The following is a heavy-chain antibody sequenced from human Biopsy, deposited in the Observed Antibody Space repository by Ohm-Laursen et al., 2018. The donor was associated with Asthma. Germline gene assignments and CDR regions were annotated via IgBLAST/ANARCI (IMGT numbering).Heavy chain of an antibody. Sequence: SETLSLTCAVYGGSLSGYYWSWIRQPPGKGLEWIGEINHSGSTNYNPSLKSRVTISVDTSKNQFSLKLSSVTAADTAVYYCARSAKTIFGVVMGSYYYGMDVWGQGTTVTVSS. V-gene: IGHV4-34*01. J-gene: IGHJ6*02. CDR2: INHSGST. CDR3: ARSAKTIFGVVMGSYYYGMDV. D-gene: IGHD3-3*01. CDR1: GGSLSGYY.